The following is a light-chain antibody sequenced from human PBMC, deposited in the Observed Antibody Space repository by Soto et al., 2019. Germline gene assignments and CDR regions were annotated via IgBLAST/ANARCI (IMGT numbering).Light chain of an antibody. V-gene: IGLV2-14*03. Sequence: QSVLTQPASGSGSPGQSITISCTGNSSDVGGYNYVSWYQHHPGKAPKLMIYDVSNRPSGVSNRFSGSKSGNTASLTISGLQPEDEADYYCSSYTTSNTRQIVFGTGTKATVL. CDR1: SSDVGGYNY. CDR3: SSYTTSNTRQIV. J-gene: IGLJ1*01. CDR2: DVS.